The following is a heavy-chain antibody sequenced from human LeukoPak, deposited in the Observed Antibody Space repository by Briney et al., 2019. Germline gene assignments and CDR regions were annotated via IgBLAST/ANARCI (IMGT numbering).Heavy chain of an antibody. CDR1: GFTFSSSS. CDR3: ARYFDS. Sequence: GGSLRLSCGVSGFTFSSSSMNWVRQAPGKGLDWVSYISSSSSTIYYAGSVKGRFTISRDNAKNSLYLKMNSLRDEDTAVYYCARYFDSWGQGTLVTVSS. V-gene: IGHV3-48*02. CDR2: ISSSSSTI. J-gene: IGHJ4*02.